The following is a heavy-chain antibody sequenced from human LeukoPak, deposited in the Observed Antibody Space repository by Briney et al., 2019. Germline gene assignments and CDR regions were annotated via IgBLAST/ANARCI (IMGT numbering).Heavy chain of an antibody. CDR2: VYNSGDT. CDR1: GGSTSSDY. D-gene: IGHD3-3*01. Sequence: SETLSLTCTVSGGSTSSDYWSWIRQSPGKGLEWVGYVYNSGDTGKNPSLKSRVTILLDTSKNQCSLKLTSVSAADTAVYYCASPKALRFLEWLPDAFDIWGQGTMVTVSS. V-gene: IGHV4-59*08. CDR3: ASPKALRFLEWLPDAFDI. J-gene: IGHJ3*02.